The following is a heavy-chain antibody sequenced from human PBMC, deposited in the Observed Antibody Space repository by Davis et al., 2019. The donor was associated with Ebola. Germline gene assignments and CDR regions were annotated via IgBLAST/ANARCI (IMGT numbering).Heavy chain of an antibody. CDR2: IYYSGST. D-gene: IGHD5-12*01. CDR3: ARLCVDIVATIIRGEDWFDP. Sequence: SETLSLTCTVSGGSISSSSYYWGWIRQPPGKGLEWIGSIYYSGSTYYNPSLKSRVTISVDTSKNQFSLKLSSVTAADTAVYYCARLCVDIVATIIRGEDWFDPWGQGTLVTVSS. V-gene: IGHV4-39*01. CDR1: GGSISSSSYY. J-gene: IGHJ5*02.